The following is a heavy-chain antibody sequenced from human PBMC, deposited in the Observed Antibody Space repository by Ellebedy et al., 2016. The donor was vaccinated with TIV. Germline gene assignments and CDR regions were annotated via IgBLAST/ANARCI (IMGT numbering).Heavy chain of an antibody. CDR1: GFSFRSYW. Sequence: GGSLRLSCGSSGFSFRSYWMTWVRQAPGKGLEWVANINQGGSERHYVDSVKGRFTISRDNAKNSLYLLMSSLRVEDTAVYFCARDGAYGDYSPGQYGLDVWGQGTTVTVS. CDR2: INQGGSER. J-gene: IGHJ6*02. D-gene: IGHD4-17*01. V-gene: IGHV3-7*03. CDR3: ARDGAYGDYSPGQYGLDV.